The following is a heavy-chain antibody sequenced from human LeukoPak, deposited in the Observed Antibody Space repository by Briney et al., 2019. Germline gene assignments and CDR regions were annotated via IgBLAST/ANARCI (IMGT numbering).Heavy chain of an antibody. Sequence: SETLSLTCTVSGGSISSYYWSWIRQPPGKGLEWIGYIYYSGSTNYNPSLKSRVTISVDTSKNQFSLKLSSVTAADTAVYYCARVRKGGDKRGRLLYYYMDVWGKGTTVTISS. CDR1: GGSISSYY. CDR3: ARVRKGGDKRGRLLYYYMDV. J-gene: IGHJ6*03. CDR2: IYYSGST. D-gene: IGHD3-22*01. V-gene: IGHV4-59*01.